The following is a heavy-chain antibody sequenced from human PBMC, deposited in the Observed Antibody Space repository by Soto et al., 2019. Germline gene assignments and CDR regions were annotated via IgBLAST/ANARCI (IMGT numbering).Heavy chain of an antibody. CDR1: GFTFSDYW. D-gene: IGHD5-18*01. CDR2: INNDGSST. V-gene: IGHV3-74*01. Sequence: EVQLVESGGGLVQPGGSLRLSCTASGFTFSDYWMHWVRQAPGKGLVWVSRINNDGSSTVHGDPVKGRFTISRDNAKNTVYLEMHSRRDEDTAVYYCTRGQSGYSFFDFWGQGTLVTVSS. CDR3: TRGQSGYSFFDF. J-gene: IGHJ4*02.